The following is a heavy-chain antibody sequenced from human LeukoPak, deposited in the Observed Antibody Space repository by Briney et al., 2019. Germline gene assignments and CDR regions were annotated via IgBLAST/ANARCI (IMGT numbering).Heavy chain of an antibody. J-gene: IGHJ4*02. D-gene: IGHD6-6*01. CDR2: IIPIFGTA. Sequence: SVKVSCKASGGTFSSYAISWVRQAPGQGLEWMGGIIPIFGTANYAQKFQGRVTITADESTSTAYMELSSLRSEDTAVYYCAMNPYSSSSYDYWGQGTLVTVSS. CDR3: AMNPYSSSSYDY. V-gene: IGHV1-69*13. CDR1: GGTFSSYA.